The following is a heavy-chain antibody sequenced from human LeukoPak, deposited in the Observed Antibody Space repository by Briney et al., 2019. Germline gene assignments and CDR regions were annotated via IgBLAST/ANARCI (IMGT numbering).Heavy chain of an antibody. D-gene: IGHD3-3*01. V-gene: IGHV1-2*06. J-gene: IGHJ6*02. CDR3: ARTFYDFWSGYYYRGYYGMDV. CDR2: INPNSGGT. CDR1: GYTFTGYY. Sequence: ASVKVSCKASGYTFTGYYMHWVRQAPGQGLEWMGRINPNSGGTNYAQKFQGRVTMTRDTSISTAYMELSRLRSDDTAVYYCARTFYDFWSGYYYRGYYGMDVWGQGTTVTVS.